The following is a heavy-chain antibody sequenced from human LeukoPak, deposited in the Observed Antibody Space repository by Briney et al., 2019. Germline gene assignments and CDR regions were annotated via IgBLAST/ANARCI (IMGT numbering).Heavy chain of an antibody. CDR1: GYTFTGYY. CDR3: ATIGALSSNYYYMDV. J-gene: IGHJ6*03. CDR2: INPNSGGT. Sequence: RASVKVSCKASGYTFTGYYMHWVRQAPGQGLEWMGWINPNSGGTNYAQKFQGRVTMTRDTSISTAYMELSRLRSDDTAVYYCATIGALSSNYYYMDVWGKGTTVTVSS. V-gene: IGHV1-2*02. D-gene: IGHD1/OR15-1a*01.